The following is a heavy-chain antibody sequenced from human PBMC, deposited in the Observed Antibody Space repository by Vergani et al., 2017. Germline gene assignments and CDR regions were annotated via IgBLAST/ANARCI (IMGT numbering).Heavy chain of an antibody. V-gene: IGHV1-24*01. CDR1: GDILTELS. Sequence: QVQLVQSGAEVKNPGASVKVSCKVSGDILTELSIHWVRQAPGKGLEWMGGFDPEDDEKFYAQNFQGRVALTVDTSLDTAYMELSTLTSEDTAIYYCATQLREDPRVYSNYCGPWGQGTLLPVSS. CDR2: FDPEDDEK. D-gene: IGHD2-15*01. J-gene: IGHJ5*02. CDR3: ATQLREDPRVYSNYCGP.